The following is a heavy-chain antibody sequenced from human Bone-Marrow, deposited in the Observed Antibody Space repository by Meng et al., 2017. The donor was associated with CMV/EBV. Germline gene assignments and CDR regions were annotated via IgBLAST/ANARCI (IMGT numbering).Heavy chain of an antibody. Sequence: GESLKISCKGSGYSFTSYWIGWVRQMPGKGLEWMGIIYPGDSDTRYSPSFQGQVTISADKSISTAYLQWSSLKASDTAMYYCARCFRRAMIFGVLFDYWGQGTLVTVPQ. CDR1: GYSFTSYW. D-gene: IGHD3-3*01. V-gene: IGHV5-51*01. CDR2: IYPGDSDT. CDR3: ARCFRRAMIFGVLFDY. J-gene: IGHJ4*02.